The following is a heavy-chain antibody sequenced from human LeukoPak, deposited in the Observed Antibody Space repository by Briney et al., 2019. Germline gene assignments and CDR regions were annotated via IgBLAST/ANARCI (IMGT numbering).Heavy chain of an antibody. CDR1: GFSFNTFA. D-gene: IGHD1-26*01. Sequence: GGSLRLSCVASGFSFNTFALTWVRQAPGKGLEWVSSISTSSSYIYYADSVKGRFTISRDNAKNSLYLQMNSLRAEDTAVYYCARLVGATTGDAFDIWGQGTMVTVSS. J-gene: IGHJ3*02. CDR3: ARLVGATTGDAFDI. V-gene: IGHV3-21*01. CDR2: ISTSSSYI.